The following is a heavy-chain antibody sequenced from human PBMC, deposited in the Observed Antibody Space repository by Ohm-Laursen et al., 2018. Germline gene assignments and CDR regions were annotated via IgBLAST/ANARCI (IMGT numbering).Heavy chain of an antibody. CDR3: AKVPYSYYGMGV. J-gene: IGHJ6*02. V-gene: IGHV3-23*01. Sequence: SLRLSCTASGFTFSSYAMSWVRQAPGKGLEWVSAISGSGGSTYYADSVKGRFTISRDNAKNSLYLQMNSLRAEDTALYYCAKVPYSYYGMGVWGQGTTVTVSS. D-gene: IGHD4-11*01. CDR2: ISGSGGST. CDR1: GFTFSSYA.